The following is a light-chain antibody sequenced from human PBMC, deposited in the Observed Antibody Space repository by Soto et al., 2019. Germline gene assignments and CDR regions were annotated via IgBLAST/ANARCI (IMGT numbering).Light chain of an antibody. CDR2: DAS. CDR1: QRISGY. CDR3: QQRSNWPWT. V-gene: IGKV3-11*01. Sequence: EIVMTQSPATLSVSPWERATLSCRASQRISGYLGWYQQKPGQAPRLLIYDASNRATGIPVRFSGSGSGTDYTLTITNLEPEDFAIYYCQQRSNWPWTFGQGTKVDI. J-gene: IGKJ1*01.